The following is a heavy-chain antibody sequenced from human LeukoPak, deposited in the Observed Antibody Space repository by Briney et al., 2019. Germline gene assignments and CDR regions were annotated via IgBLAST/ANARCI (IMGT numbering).Heavy chain of an antibody. J-gene: IGHJ6*02. V-gene: IGHV3-11*01. CDR1: GFTFSGYY. CDR2: ISSSGGTT. CDR3: ARASGTIAAAGTWYYYGMGV. Sequence: PGGSLRLSCAASGFTFSGYYMSWVRQAPGKGLGWVSYISSSGGTTYYADSVKGRFTISRDNAKNSLYLQMNSLRAEDTAGYYCARASGTIAAAGTWYYYGMGVWGQGTTVTVSS. D-gene: IGHD6-13*01.